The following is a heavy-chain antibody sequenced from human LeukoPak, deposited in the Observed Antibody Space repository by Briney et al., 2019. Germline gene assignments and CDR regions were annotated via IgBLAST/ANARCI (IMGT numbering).Heavy chain of an antibody. V-gene: IGHV4-34*01. J-gene: IGHJ4*02. D-gene: IGHD5-12*01. CDR1: GFTFSSYS. CDR2: INHSGST. Sequence: PGGPLRLSCAASGFTFSSYSMNWVRQAPGKGLEWIGEINHSGSTNYNPSLKSRVTISVDTSKNQFSLKLSSVTAADTAVYYCARGVLWLRSFDYWGQGTLVTVSS. CDR3: ARGVLWLRSFDY.